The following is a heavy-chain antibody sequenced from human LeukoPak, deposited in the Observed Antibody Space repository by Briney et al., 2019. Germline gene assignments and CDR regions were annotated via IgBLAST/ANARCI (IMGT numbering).Heavy chain of an antibody. CDR2: ISDSGGST. CDR3: VRGYSSGPYVMDV. V-gene: IGHV3-64D*09. Sequence: GWALRPSWSPSGFPFLTYAIHWVRQAPGKGLQSVSAISDSGGSTYYADSVKGRFTISRDNSKSTLYLQMSSLRAEDTAVFFCVRGYSSGPYVMDVGGQGTTVTVSS. CDR1: GFPFLTYA. J-gene: IGHJ6*02. D-gene: IGHD2-8*02.